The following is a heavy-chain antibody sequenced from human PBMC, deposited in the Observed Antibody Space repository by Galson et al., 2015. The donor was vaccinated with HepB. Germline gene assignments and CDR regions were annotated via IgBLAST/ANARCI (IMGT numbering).Heavy chain of an antibody. Sequence: SLRLSCAASGLTFSDYYMSWIRQAPGKGLEWVSYISSSSSYTNYADSVKGRFTISRDNAKNSLYLQMNSLRAEDTAVYYCARYPGVTTTLDYWGQGTLATVSS. J-gene: IGHJ4*02. D-gene: IGHD4-17*01. CDR2: ISSSSSYT. CDR3: ARYPGVTTTLDY. V-gene: IGHV3-11*06. CDR1: GLTFSDYY.